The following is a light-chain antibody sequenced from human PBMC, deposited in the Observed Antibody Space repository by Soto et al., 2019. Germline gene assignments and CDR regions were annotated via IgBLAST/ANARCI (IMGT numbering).Light chain of an antibody. Sequence: QSALTQPRSVSGSPGQSVTISCTGTSSDVGGYNFVSWYQHHPGKATQLMIYDVTQRPSGVPDRFSGSKSGDTASLTISGLQTEDEADYYCCSNAGSFTFVFGTGTKLTVL. J-gene: IGLJ1*01. V-gene: IGLV2-11*01. CDR2: DVT. CDR1: SSDVGGYNF. CDR3: CSNAGSFTFV.